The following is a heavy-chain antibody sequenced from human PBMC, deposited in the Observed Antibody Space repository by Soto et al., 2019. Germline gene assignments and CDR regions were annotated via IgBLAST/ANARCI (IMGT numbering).Heavy chain of an antibody. J-gene: IGHJ4*02. Sequence: GGSLRLSCAASGFTFSSYGMHWVRQAPGKGLEWVAVIWYDGSNKYYADSVKGRFTISRDNSKNTLYLQMNSLRAEDTAVYYCARGIPGDYYFDYWGQGTLVTVSS. V-gene: IGHV3-33*01. D-gene: IGHD3-10*01. CDR2: IWYDGSNK. CDR1: GFTFSSYG. CDR3: ARGIPGDYYFDY.